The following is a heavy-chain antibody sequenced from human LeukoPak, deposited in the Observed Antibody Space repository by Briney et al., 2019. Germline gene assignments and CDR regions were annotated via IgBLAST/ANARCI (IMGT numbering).Heavy chain of an antibody. D-gene: IGHD3-22*01. CDR3: ARDGYYYDSSAYYSHFDY. V-gene: IGHV1-18*01. Sequence: ASVRVSCKASGYTFTSYGISWVRQAPGQGLEWMGWNSTYNGNTKYAQKFQGRVTMTTDTSTSTAYMELRSLRSDDTAVYYCARDGYYYDSSAYYSHFDYWGQGTPVTVSS. CDR1: GYTFTSYG. CDR2: NSTYNGNT. J-gene: IGHJ4*02.